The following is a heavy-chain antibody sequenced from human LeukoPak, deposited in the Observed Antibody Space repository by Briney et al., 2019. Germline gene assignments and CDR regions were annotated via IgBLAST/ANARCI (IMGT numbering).Heavy chain of an antibody. CDR2: ISSSSSYI. D-gene: IGHD6-13*01. CDR3: ARGVGSSTWLLPDY. Sequence: GGSLRLSCAASGFTFSSYSMNWVRQAPGKGLEWVSSISSSSSYIYYADSVKGRFTISRDNAKNSLYLQMNSLRAEDTAVYYCARGVGSSTWLLPDYWGQGTLVTVSS. J-gene: IGHJ4*02. CDR1: GFTFSSYS. V-gene: IGHV3-21*01.